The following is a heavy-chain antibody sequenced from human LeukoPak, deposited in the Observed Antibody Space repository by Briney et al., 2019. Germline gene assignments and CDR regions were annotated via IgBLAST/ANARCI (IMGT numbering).Heavy chain of an antibody. CDR2: IYTGGST. J-gene: IGHJ4*02. CDR1: GGSISSDHYY. Sequence: SETLSLTCTVSGGSISSDHYYWNWIRQPAGKGLEWIGRIYTGGSTNYNPSLKSRVTISIDTSKKQFSLKLSSVTAADTAVYYCARDSFDGNGYRPFDFWGQGTLVTVSS. V-gene: IGHV4-61*02. D-gene: IGHD3-16*02. CDR3: ARDSFDGNGYRPFDF.